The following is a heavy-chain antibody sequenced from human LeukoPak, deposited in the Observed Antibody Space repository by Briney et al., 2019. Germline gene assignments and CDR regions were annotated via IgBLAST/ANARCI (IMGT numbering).Heavy chain of an antibody. J-gene: IGHJ6*02. D-gene: IGHD2-2*01. CDR3: ARQGGSTSYYYYGMDV. V-gene: IGHV5-51*01. CDR1: GYRFTSYW. CDR2: IYPGDSDT. Sequence: GESLQISCKGSGYRFTSYWIGWVRQLPGKGLEWMGIIYPGDSDTRYSPSFQGQVTISADKSISTAYLQWSSLKASDTAMYYCARQGGSTSYYYYGMDVWGQGTTVTVSS.